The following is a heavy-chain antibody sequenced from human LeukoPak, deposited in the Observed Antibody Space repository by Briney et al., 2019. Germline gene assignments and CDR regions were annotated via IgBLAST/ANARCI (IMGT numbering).Heavy chain of an antibody. Sequence: GGSLRLSCAASGFTFDVYAMHWVRQAPGKGLEWVSGISWNSGSIGYADSVKGRFTISRDNAKNSLYLQMNSLRAEDTALYYCAKGPLGYCSGGSCYYIPDGFDIWGQGTMVTVSS. J-gene: IGHJ3*02. CDR2: ISWNSGSI. CDR3: AKGPLGYCSGGSCYYIPDGFDI. D-gene: IGHD2-15*01. V-gene: IGHV3-9*01. CDR1: GFTFDVYA.